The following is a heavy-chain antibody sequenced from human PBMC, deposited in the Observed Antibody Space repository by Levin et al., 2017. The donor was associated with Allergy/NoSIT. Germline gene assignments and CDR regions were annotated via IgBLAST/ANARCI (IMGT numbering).Heavy chain of an antibody. CDR3: ARDLPVAALGMDV. CDR1: GYTFTSYD. J-gene: IGHJ6*02. CDR2: MSPNSGNT. V-gene: IGHV1-8*01. Sequence: ASVKVSCKASGYTFTSYDINWVRQAAGQGLEWMGWMSPNSGNTGYAQNFQGRVTMTRNTSITTAYMELSSLISEDTAVYYCARDLPVAALGMDVWGQGTTVTVSS. D-gene: IGHD2-2*01.